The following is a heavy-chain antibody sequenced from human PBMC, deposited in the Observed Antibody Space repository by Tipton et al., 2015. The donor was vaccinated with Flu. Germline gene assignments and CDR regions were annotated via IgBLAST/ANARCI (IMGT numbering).Heavy chain of an antibody. D-gene: IGHD1-1*01. J-gene: IGHJ4*02. CDR2: IYYSGST. CDR1: GGSISSSSYY. V-gene: IGHV4-39*06. CDR3: ASGLNWLIDY. Sequence: LRLSCTVSGGSISSSSYYWGWIRQPPGKGLEWIGSIYYSGSTYYNPSLKSRVTISVDTSKNQFPLKLSSVTAADTAVYYCASGLNWLIDYWGQGTLVTVSS.